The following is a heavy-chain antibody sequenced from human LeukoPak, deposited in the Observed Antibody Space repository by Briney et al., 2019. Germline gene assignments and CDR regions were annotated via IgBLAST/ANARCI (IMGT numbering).Heavy chain of an antibody. V-gene: IGHV3-21*04. D-gene: IGHD5-12*01. Sequence: GGSLRLSCAASGFTFSSYSMNWVRQAPGKGLEWVSSISSSSSYIYYADSVKGRFTISRDNAKNSLYLQMNSLRAEDTAIYFCAKGGSFSFDIWGQGTKVTVSS. CDR3: AKGGSFSFDI. CDR2: ISSSSSYI. CDR1: GFTFSSYS. J-gene: IGHJ3*02.